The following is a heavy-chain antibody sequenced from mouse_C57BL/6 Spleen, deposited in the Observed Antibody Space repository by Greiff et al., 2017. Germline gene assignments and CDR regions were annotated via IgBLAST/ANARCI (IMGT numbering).Heavy chain of an antibody. CDR2: INPSTGGT. CDR3: AREGGPY. V-gene: IGHV1-42*01. J-gene: IGHJ3*01. CDR1: GYSFTGYY. Sequence: EVQLQQSGPELVKPGASVTISCKASGYSFTGYYMNWVKQSPEKSLEWIGEINPSTGGTTYNQKFKAKATLTVDKSSSTAYMQLKRLTSEDSAVYYCAREGGPYWGQGTLVTVSA.